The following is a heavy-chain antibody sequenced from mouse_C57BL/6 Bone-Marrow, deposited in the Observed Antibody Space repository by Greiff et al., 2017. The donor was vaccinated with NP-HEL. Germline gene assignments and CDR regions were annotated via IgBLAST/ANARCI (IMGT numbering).Heavy chain of an antibody. J-gene: IGHJ2*01. V-gene: IGHV5-4*01. CDR3: TREGEEDD. Sequence: EVQLLESGGGLVKPGGSLKLSCAASGFTFSSYAMSWVRQTPEKRLEWVATISDGGSYTYYPDNVKGRFTISRDNAKNNLYLQLSHLKSEDAAMYYCTREGEEDDWGQGTTLTVSS. CDR2: ISDGGSYT. CDR1: GFTFSSYA.